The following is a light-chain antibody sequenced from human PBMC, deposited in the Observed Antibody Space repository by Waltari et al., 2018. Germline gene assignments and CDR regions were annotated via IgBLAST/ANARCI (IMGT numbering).Light chain of an antibody. J-gene: IGLJ3*02. Sequence: QAVVTQEPSLTVSPGGTVTLTCGSSTGAVTSDHYPYWFQQKPGQAPRTRIYDTNNRYSGAPARFAGSLLGGQAALSLAGAHRADEAVYFCLLYYNGAWVFGGGTKLTVL. CDR1: TGAVTSDHY. CDR3: LLYYNGAWV. V-gene: IGLV7-46*01. CDR2: DTN.